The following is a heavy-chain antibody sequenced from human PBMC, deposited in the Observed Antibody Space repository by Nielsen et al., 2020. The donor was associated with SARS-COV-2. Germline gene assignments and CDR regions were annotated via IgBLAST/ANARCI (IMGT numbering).Heavy chain of an antibody. D-gene: IGHD6-13*01. CDR1: GGSVSSYY. J-gene: IGHJ5*02. Sequence: SETLSLTCTVSGGSVSSYYWSWIRQPPGKGLEWIGYIYYSGSTYYNPSLKSRVTISVDTSKNQFSLKLSSVTAADTAVYYCARAGYSSIGTWGQGTLVTVSS. CDR3: ARAGYSSIGT. CDR2: IYYSGST. V-gene: IGHV4-59*02.